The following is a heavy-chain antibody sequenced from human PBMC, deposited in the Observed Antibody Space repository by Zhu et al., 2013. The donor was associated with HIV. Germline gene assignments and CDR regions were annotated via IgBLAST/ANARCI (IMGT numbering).Heavy chain of an antibody. J-gene: IGHJ4*02. D-gene: IGHD6-6*01. Sequence: GSFSGYSWTWVRQCPGKGLEWIGEMNHRGDFYFSPSLKSRVNIFVETPMNHFTLRMWSLTTADTAVYYCARDLPSRYFDYWGQGTLVTVSS. CDR2: MNHRGDF. CDR1: GSFSGYS. CDR3: ARDLPSRYFDY. V-gene: IGHV4-34*01.